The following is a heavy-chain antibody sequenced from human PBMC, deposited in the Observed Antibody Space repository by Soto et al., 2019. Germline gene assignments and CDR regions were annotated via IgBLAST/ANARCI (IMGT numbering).Heavy chain of an antibody. V-gene: IGHV3-21*01. CDR1: GFTFSSYS. CDR3: ARDRTRYSYGSHFDY. Sequence: EVQLVESGGGLVKPGGSPRLSCAASGFTFSSYSMNWVRQAPGKWLEWVSSISSSSSYIYYADSVKGRFTISRDNAKNSLYLQMNSLRAEDTAVYYCARDRTRYSYGSHFDYWGQGTLVTVSS. J-gene: IGHJ4*02. D-gene: IGHD5-18*01. CDR2: ISSSSSYI.